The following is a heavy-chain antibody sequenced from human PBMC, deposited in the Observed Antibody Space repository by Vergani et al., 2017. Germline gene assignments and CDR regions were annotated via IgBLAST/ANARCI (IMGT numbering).Heavy chain of an antibody. Sequence: EVQLLESGGGLVQPGGSLRLSCAASGFTFSSYAMSWVRQASGKGLEWVSGIGGSGGSTNYGDSVKGRFSISRDNSKNTLYLQMNTLRAEDTAVYYCAKETRMLTGYYRDLWVQGTLVTVSS. V-gene: IGHV3-23*01. CDR1: GFTFSSYA. J-gene: IGHJ5*02. CDR2: IGGSGGST. D-gene: IGHD3-9*01. CDR3: AKETRMLTGYYRDL.